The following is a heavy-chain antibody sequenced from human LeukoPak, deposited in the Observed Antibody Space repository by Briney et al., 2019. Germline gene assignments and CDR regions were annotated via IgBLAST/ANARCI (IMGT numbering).Heavy chain of an antibody. J-gene: IGHJ4*02. CDR3: ARHETAAGPYYFDY. Sequence: SQTLSLTCTVSGGSISSGSYYWSWIRQPAGKGLEWIGRIYTSGSTNYNPSLKSRVTISVDTSKNQFSLKLSSVTAADTAVYYCARHETAAGPYYFDYWGQGTLVTVSS. V-gene: IGHV4-61*02. D-gene: IGHD6-13*01. CDR1: GGSISSGSYY. CDR2: IYTSGST.